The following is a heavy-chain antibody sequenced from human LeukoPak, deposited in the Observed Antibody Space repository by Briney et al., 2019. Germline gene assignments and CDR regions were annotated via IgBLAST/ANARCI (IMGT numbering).Heavy chain of an antibody. J-gene: IGHJ4*02. CDR3: ARETTNYYDSSGYDY. D-gene: IGHD3-22*01. V-gene: IGHV4-4*07. Sequence: SETLSLTCTVSGGSIYSYYWTWVRLPAGRGLEWIGRIYTSGSTNYNPSLMSRVTISIDKSKNQFSLKLYSVTAADTAVYYCARETTNYYDSSGYDYWGQGTLVIVSS. CDR1: GGSIYSYY. CDR2: IYTSGST.